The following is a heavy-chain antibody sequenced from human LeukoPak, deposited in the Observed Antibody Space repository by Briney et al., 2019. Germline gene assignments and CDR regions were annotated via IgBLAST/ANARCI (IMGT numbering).Heavy chain of an antibody. Sequence: ASVKVSCKASGYTFTTYDMHWVPQAPGQVLEGMGWINPYSGVTNYAQKFQGRVTMTRDTAISKAYMELSRMRSDDPAVHYCARSSSSWYNWFDPWGEGTLVTVSS. CDR3: ARSSSSWYNWFDP. V-gene: IGHV1-2*02. J-gene: IGHJ5*02. CDR2: INPYSGVT. D-gene: IGHD6-13*01. CDR1: GYTFTTYD.